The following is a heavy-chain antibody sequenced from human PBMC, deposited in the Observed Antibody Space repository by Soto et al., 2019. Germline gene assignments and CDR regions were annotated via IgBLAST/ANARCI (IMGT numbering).Heavy chain of an antibody. V-gene: IGHV3-23*01. J-gene: IGHJ5*02. D-gene: IGHD1-26*01. CDR3: AKDLYVQPPSGWFDP. CDR2: ITGRGDST. CDR1: GFPFSDHA. Sequence: QTGGSLRLSCAASGFPFSDHAMHWVRQTPGKGLEWVSAITGRGDSTYYADSVKGRSTISRDNSKSTLYLQMMSLRAEDTAVYYCAKDLYVQPPSGWFDPWGQGTVVTVSS.